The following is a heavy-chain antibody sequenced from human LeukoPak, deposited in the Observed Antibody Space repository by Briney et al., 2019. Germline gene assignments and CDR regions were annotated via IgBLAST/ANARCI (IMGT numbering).Heavy chain of an antibody. CDR3: AKDHYWSWDY. V-gene: IGHV3-30*02. CDR1: GFGFGGNA. D-gene: IGHD2-8*02. J-gene: IGHJ4*02. CDR2: IPFDRSDK. Sequence: GGSLRLSCAASGFGFGGNAMHWVRQAPGKGLEWVAFIPFDRSDKYYADSVKGRFTISRDNSKNTLFLQMNTLRPEDTAIYYCAKDHYWSWDYRGQGTLVTVSS.